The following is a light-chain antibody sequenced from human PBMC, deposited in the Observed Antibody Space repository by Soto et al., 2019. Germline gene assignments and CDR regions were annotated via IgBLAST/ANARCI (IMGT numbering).Light chain of an antibody. J-gene: IGKJ5*01. Sequence: DIQVAQSPSSLSASVGDRVTITCRTSQAINRYLNWYQQTPGRAPKLLIYAASILHSGVLPRFSGSGVGTYFTLTIHGLQPEDFTAYYCQQTYDTPISCDQGTRLDIK. CDR1: QAINRY. V-gene: IGKV1-39*01. CDR2: AAS. CDR3: QQTYDTPIS.